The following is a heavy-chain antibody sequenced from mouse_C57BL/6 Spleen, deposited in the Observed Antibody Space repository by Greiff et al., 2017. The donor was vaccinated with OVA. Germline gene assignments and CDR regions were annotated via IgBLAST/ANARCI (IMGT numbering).Heavy chain of an antibody. D-gene: IGHD2-5*01. CDR1: GYTFTDYN. CDR2: INPNNGGT. Sequence: VQLQQSGPELVKPGASVKIPCKASGYTFTDYNMDWVKQSHGKSLEWIGDINPNNGGTIYNQKFKGKATLTVDKSSSTAYMELRSLTSEDTAVYYCARLSYSNYLGFDYWGQGTTLTVSS. V-gene: IGHV1-18*01. CDR3: ARLSYSNYLGFDY. J-gene: IGHJ2*01.